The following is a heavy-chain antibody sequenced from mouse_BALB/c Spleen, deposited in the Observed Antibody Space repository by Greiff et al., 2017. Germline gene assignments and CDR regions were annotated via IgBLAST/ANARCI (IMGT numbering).Heavy chain of an antibody. V-gene: IGHV2-9*02. CDR3: ARDRGLLPVAY. Sequence: VQLQQSGPGLVAPSQSLSITCTVSGFSLTSYGVHWVRQPPGKGLEWLGVIWVGGSTNYNSALMSRLSISKDNSKSQVFLKMNSLQTDDTAMYYCARDRGLLPVAYWGQGTLVTVSA. CDR1: GFSLTSYG. CDR2: IWVGGST. D-gene: IGHD2-3*01. J-gene: IGHJ3*01.